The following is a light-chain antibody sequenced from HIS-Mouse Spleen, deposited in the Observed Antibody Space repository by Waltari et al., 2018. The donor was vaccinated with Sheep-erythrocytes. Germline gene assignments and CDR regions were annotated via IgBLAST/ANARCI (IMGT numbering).Light chain of an antibody. CDR3: LQDYNYPYT. J-gene: IGKJ2*01. CDR1: QGIRND. CDR2: AAS. V-gene: IGKV1-6*01. Sequence: AIQMTQSPSSLSASVGDRVIITCRASQGIRNDLGWYQQKPGKAPKLLIYAASSSQSGVPSRFSGSGSGTDFTLTISSLQPEDFATYYCLQDYNYPYTFGQGTKLEIK.